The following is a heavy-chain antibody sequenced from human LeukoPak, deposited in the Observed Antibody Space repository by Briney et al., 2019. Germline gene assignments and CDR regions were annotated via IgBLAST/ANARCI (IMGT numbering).Heavy chain of an antibody. J-gene: IGHJ4*02. CDR3: ARGGGIAAVDFDY. CDR2: FDPEEGEI. D-gene: IGHD6-13*01. V-gene: IGHV1-24*01. Sequence: GASVKVSCKVSGYSLNELSVSWVRQAPGKGLEWMGGFDPEEGEIIYARKFEGRVTMTTDTSTSTAYMELRSLRSDDTAVYYCARGGGIAAVDFDYWGQGTLVTVSS. CDR1: GYSLNELS.